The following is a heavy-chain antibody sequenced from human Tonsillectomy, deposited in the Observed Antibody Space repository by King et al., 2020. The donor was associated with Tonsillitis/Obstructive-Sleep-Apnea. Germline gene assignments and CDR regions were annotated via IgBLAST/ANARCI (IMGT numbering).Heavy chain of an antibody. CDR1: GFTFSDYY. CDR3: ARVLARTDIYYYYYMDV. V-gene: IGHV3-11*05. D-gene: IGHD3-3*02. J-gene: IGHJ6*03. Sequence: VQLVESGGGLVKPGGSLRLSCAASGFTFSDYYMSWIRQAPGKGLEWVSYISSSSTYTNYADSVKGRFTISRDNAKNSLYLQMNSLRAEDTAVSYCARVLARTDIYYYYYMDVWGKGTTVTVSS. CDR2: ISSSSTYT.